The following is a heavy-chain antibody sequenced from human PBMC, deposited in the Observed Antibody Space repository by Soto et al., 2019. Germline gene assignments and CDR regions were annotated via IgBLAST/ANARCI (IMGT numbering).Heavy chain of an antibody. CDR2: INHSGDT. Sequence: PSETLSLTCAFYGDSFSGYYWIWVRQPPGKGLEWIGQINHSGDTHYNPSLKTRGTISIDTSKKQFSLNLDSVTAADTAVYFCARGVKCSSCSPLIKLSRLRNGMDLWGQGTTVTVSS. D-gene: IGHD6-13*01. J-gene: IGHJ6*02. CDR3: ARGVKCSSCSPLIKLSRLRNGMDL. CDR1: GDSFSGYY. V-gene: IGHV4-34*01.